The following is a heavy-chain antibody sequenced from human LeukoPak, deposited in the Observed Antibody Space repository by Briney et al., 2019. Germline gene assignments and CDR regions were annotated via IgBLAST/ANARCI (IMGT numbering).Heavy chain of an antibody. V-gene: IGHV3-30*02. CDR1: GFTFSSYG. CDR2: IRYDGSNK. Sequence: GGSLRLSCAASGFTFSSYGMHWVRQAPGKGLEWVAFIRYDGSNKYYADSVKGRFTISRDNSKNTLYLQMNSLRAEDTAVYYCAKDPRSYCSGGSCSFYGDHAPFDYWGQGTLVTVSS. J-gene: IGHJ4*02. D-gene: IGHD2-15*01. CDR3: AKDPRSYCSGGSCSFYGDHAPFDY.